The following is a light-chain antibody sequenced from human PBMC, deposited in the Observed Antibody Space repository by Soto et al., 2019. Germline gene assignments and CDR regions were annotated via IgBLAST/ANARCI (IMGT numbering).Light chain of an antibody. J-gene: IGKJ3*01. CDR3: MQGLQTPPI. CDR1: QSLLHSNGYNY. Sequence: EIVMTQSPLSLPVTPGEPASISCRSSQSLLHSNGYNYLDWYLQKPGQSPQVLIYLGSNRASGVPDRFSGSGSGTDFTLKISRVEAEYVGIYYCMQGLQTPPIFGPGTKVDIK. V-gene: IGKV2-28*01. CDR2: LGS.